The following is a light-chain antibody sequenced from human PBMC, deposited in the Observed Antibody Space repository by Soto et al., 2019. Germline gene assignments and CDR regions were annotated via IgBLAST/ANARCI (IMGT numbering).Light chain of an antibody. CDR3: HQYDHWPRGT. V-gene: IGKV3-15*01. J-gene: IGKJ2*01. CDR2: GAS. Sequence: EIVLTQSPATLSVSPGERATLSCRASQSIDTYLAWYQQKPGQPPRPLLYGASNRATGVPARFSGSGSGTDFTLTISSLQSEDFAVYYCHQYDHWPRGTFGQGTKVEI. CDR1: QSIDTY.